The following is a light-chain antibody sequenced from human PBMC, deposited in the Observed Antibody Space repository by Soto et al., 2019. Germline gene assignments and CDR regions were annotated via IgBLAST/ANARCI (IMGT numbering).Light chain of an antibody. J-gene: IGLJ1*01. CDR2: EVN. V-gene: IGLV2-14*01. Sequence: QSALTQPASVSGSPGQSITISCTGTSSDVGAYNFVSWYQQYPGKAPKVMIYEVNNRPSGVSNRFSGSKSGNTASLTISGLQAEDEADYYCNSLRVNHLYVFGSGTKLTVL. CDR1: SSDVGAYNF. CDR3: NSLRVNHLYV.